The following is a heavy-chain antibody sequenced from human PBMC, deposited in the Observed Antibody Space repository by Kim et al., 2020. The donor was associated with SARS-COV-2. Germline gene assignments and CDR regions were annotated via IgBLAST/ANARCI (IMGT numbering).Heavy chain of an antibody. CDR3: ARQSTASQSKDV. Sequence: YSLRGRFTISRDNAHNTLYLQIDSLRDEDTAVYYCARQSTASQSKDVWGQGTTVTVSS. J-gene: IGHJ6*02. V-gene: IGHV3-11*03.